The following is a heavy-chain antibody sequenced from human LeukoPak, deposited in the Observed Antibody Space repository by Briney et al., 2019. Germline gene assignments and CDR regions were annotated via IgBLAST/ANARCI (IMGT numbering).Heavy chain of an antibody. V-gene: IGHV3-48*02. D-gene: IGHD2-2*02. Sequence: PGGSLRLSCAASGFTFSSYSMNWVRQAPGKGLEWVSYISSSSSTIYYADSVKGRFTISRDNAKNSLYLQMNSLRDEDTAVYYCARSRHCSSTSCYTHHYYYYYGMDVWGQGTTVTVSS. J-gene: IGHJ6*02. CDR2: ISSSSSTI. CDR1: GFTFSSYS. CDR3: ARSRHCSSTSCYTHHYYYYYGMDV.